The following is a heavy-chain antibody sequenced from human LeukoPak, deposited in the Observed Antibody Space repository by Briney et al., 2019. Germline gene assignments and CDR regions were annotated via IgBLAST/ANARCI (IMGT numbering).Heavy chain of an antibody. J-gene: IGHJ4*02. CDR2: MNPNSGNT. CDR3: ARGTERPGIAAAGTDY. V-gene: IGHV1-8*01. Sequence: GASVKVSCKASGYTFTSYDINWVRQATGQGLEWMGWMNPNSGNTGYAQKFQGRVTMTRDTSISTAYMELSRLRSDDTAVYYCARGTERPGIAAAGTDYWGQGTLVTVSS. D-gene: IGHD6-13*01. CDR1: GYTFTSYD.